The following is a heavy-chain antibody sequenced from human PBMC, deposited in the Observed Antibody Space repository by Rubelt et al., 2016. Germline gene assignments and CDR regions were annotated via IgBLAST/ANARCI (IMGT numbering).Heavy chain of an antibody. Sequence: PGGSLRLSCAASGFTFSSYSMNWVRQAPGKGLEWVSYISSSSSTIYYADSVKGRFTISRDNAKNSLFLQMNSLRAEDTAVYYCAGLGRDGYQGIASLDYWGQGTLVTVSS. CDR2: ISSSSSTI. J-gene: IGHJ4*02. CDR1: GFTFSSYS. D-gene: IGHD5-24*01. CDR3: AGLGRDGYQGIASLDY. V-gene: IGHV3-48*04.